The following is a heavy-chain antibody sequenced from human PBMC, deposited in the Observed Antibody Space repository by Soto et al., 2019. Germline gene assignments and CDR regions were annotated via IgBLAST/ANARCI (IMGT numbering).Heavy chain of an antibody. CDR2: IWYDGSNK. CDR3: ARGLEGYCSGGSCYPKAHWFDP. Sequence: HPGGSLRLACAASGVTCSSYGMHWVRQAPGKGLEWVAVIWYDGSNKYYADSVKGRFTISRDNSKNTLYLQMNSLRAEDTAVYYCARGLEGYCSGGSCYPKAHWFDPWGQGTLVTVSS. J-gene: IGHJ5*02. D-gene: IGHD2-15*01. V-gene: IGHV3-33*01. CDR1: GVTCSSYG.